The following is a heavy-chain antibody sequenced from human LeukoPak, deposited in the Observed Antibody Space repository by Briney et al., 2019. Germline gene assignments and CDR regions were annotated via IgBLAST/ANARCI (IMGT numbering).Heavy chain of an antibody. CDR2: IRYDGSNK. J-gene: IGHJ3*02. Sequence: GGSLRLSCAASGFTFSNYGMHWVRRAPGKGLEWVAFIRYDGSNKYYADSVKGRFTISRDNSKNTLYLQMNSLRAEDTAVYYCASPRRYSSGWFDAFDIWGQGTMVTVSS. D-gene: IGHD6-19*01. CDR3: ASPRRYSSGWFDAFDI. V-gene: IGHV3-30*02. CDR1: GFTFSNYG.